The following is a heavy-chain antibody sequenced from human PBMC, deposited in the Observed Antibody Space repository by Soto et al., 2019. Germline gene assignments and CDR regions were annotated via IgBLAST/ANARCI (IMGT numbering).Heavy chain of an antibody. V-gene: IGHV1-2*04. J-gene: IGHJ2*01. D-gene: IGHD5-12*01. CDR3: ARDGYSGYEFGNWYFDL. CDR1: GYTFTGYY. CDR2: INPNSGGT. Sequence: QVQLVQSGAEVKKPGASVKVSCKASGYTFTGYYMHWVRQAPGQGLEWVGWINPNSGGTNYAQKFQGWVTMTRDTSISTAYMELSRLRSDDTAVYYCARDGYSGYEFGNWYFDLWGRGTLVTVSS.